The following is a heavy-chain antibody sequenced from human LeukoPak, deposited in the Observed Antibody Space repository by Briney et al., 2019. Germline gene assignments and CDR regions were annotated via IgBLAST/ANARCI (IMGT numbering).Heavy chain of an antibody. CDR3: LRGDRRDY. J-gene: IGHJ4*02. V-gene: IGHV3-74*01. CDR1: GFSFSSYW. Sequence: GGSLRLSCAASGFSFSSYWMHWVRQAPGKGLEWVSHINRDGSSTTYADSVKGRFTISRDNAKNILYLQVNSLRVEDTAVYYCLRGDRRDYWGQGTLVTVSS. CDR2: INRDGSST.